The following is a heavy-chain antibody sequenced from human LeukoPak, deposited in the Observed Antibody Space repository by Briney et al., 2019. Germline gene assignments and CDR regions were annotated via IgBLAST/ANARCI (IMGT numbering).Heavy chain of an antibody. CDR2: IYYSGGT. J-gene: IGHJ5*02. CDR1: GGSISSVGYY. D-gene: IGHD2-2*01. CDR3: ARDVGAVPAAKHWFDT. V-gene: IGHV4-31*03. Sequence: SQTLSLTCTVSGGSISSVGYYWTWIRQHPGKGLEWIGYIYYSGGTYYSPSLKSRVTISVDTSNSQFSLRLSSVTAADTAVYYCARDVGAVPAAKHWFDTWGQGTLVTVSS.